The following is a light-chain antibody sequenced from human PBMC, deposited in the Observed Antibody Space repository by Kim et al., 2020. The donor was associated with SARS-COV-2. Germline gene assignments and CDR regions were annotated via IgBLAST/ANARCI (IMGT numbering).Light chain of an antibody. J-gene: IGLJ3*02. CDR1: NSGSKR. CDR3: QVWDSSSDQWV. Sequence: GKTERSTCGGNNSGSKRVHWYQEKPGKAAVMVIYYDSDRSSGIRERVSGYKSGNRDRRTISREEAGDEADYYCQVWDSSSDQWVFGGGNKVT. CDR2: YDS. V-gene: IGLV3-21*04.